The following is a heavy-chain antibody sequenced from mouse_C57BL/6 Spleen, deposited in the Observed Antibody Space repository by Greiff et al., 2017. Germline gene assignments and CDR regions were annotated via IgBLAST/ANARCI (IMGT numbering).Heavy chain of an antibody. CDR3: AILYDGYYLFDY. CDR2: IHPSDSVT. CDR1: GYTFTSYW. Sequence: VQLQQPGAELVKPGASVKVSCKASGYTFTSYWLHWVKQRPGQGLEWIGRIHPSDSVTTFNQQFKGKATLTVDKSYSKAYMQLSSLTSEDSAVYIYAILYDGYYLFDYWGQGTTLTVSS. D-gene: IGHD2-3*01. J-gene: IGHJ2*01. V-gene: IGHV1-74*01.